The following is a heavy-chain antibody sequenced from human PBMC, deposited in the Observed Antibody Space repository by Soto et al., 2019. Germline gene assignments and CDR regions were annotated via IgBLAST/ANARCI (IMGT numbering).Heavy chain of an antibody. V-gene: IGHV3-13*05. Sequence: EVQLVESGGGLVQPGGSLRLSCEASGFTFRNYDMHWVRQGTGKGLEWVSGISAAGYPDYADSVEGRFTISRDNAQTSFVMQMHCLRVGYTAGYYRARTDRDFYGVDVWGQGTTVIVSS. CDR2: ISAAGYP. CDR1: GFTFRNYD. CDR3: ARTDRDFYGVDV. J-gene: IGHJ6*02.